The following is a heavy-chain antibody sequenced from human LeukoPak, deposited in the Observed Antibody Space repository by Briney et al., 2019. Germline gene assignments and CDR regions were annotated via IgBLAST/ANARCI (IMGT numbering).Heavy chain of an antibody. CDR1: GFTVSSNY. CDR3: AKDNPLHDAQGYYYGMDV. CDR2: IYSGGST. Sequence: PGGSLRLSCAASGFTVSSNYMSWVRQAPGKGLEWVSVIYSGGSTYYADSVKGRFTISRDNSKNTLYLQMNSLRAEDTAVYYCAKDNPLHDAQGYYYGMDVWGQGTTVTVSS. J-gene: IGHJ6*02. D-gene: IGHD1-1*01. V-gene: IGHV3-66*02.